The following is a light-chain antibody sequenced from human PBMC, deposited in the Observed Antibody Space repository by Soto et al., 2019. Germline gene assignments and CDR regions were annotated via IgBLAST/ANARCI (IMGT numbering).Light chain of an antibody. J-gene: IGLJ1*01. CDR1: SSNIGNNY. CDR3: GSWDSSLSAYV. CDR2: DDD. V-gene: IGLV1-51*01. Sequence: QSVLTQPPSLSAAPGQTVTISCSGGSSNIGNNYVSWYQQVAGTTPKLLIFDDDKRPSGIPDRFSGSKSGTSATLGITGFQTGDEADYYCGSWDSSLSAYVFATGTKVTVL.